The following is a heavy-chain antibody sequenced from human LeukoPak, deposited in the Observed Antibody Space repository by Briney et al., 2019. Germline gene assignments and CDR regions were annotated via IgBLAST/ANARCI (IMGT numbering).Heavy chain of an antibody. CDR2: ISGSGGST. J-gene: IGHJ4*02. Sequence: PGGSLRLSCAASGFTFSSYAISWVRQAPGKGLEWVSAISGSGGSTYYADSVKGRFTISRDNSKNTLYLQMNSLRAEDTAVYYCAKDHYYDSSAFDYWGQGTLVTVSS. V-gene: IGHV3-23*01. CDR1: GFTFSSYA. CDR3: AKDHYYDSSAFDY. D-gene: IGHD3-22*01.